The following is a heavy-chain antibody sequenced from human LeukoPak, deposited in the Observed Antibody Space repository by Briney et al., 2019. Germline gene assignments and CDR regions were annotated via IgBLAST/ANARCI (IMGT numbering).Heavy chain of an antibody. D-gene: IGHD5-18*01. CDR1: GFTVSSNF. V-gene: IGHV3-66*01. J-gene: IGHJ6*03. Sequence: PVGSLRLSCAASGFTVSSNFMNWVRQAPGKGLEWVSVIYSGGSTNYADSVKGRFTISRDISKNTLYLQMNSLRDEDTAVYYCASLVDTPSFGHMDVWGKGTTVTISS. CDR2: IYSGGST. CDR3: ASLVDTPSFGHMDV.